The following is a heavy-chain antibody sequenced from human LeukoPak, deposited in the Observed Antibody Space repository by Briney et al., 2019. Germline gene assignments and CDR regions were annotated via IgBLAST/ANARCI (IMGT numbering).Heavy chain of an antibody. D-gene: IGHD3-10*01. Sequence: TSSETLSLTCAVYGGSFSGYYWSWIRQPPGKGLEWIGEINHSGSTNYNPSLKSRVTISVDTSKNQFSLKLSSVTAADTAVYYCARDIFGGVYGLEKNYYYYGMDVWGQGTTVTVSS. J-gene: IGHJ6*02. CDR3: ARDIFGGVYGLEKNYYYYGMDV. CDR1: GGSFSGYY. CDR2: INHSGST. V-gene: IGHV4-34*01.